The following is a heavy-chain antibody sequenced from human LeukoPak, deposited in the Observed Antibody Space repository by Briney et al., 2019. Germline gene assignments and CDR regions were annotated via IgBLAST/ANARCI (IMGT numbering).Heavy chain of an antibody. CDR3: TTHRGYSSGPTMDY. CDR1: GCSSSNAC. V-gene: IGHV3-15*01. J-gene: IGHJ4*02. D-gene: IGHD6-25*01. CDR2: IIRKTDGTTS. Sequence: GSLRFPCGASGCSSSNACFCWFRQPPGKGREWFGRIIRKTDGTTSDYAAPVKGTFTISTDNSKITLKLQLKTLNTEDTTVYYCTTHRGYSSGPTMDYWGQGTPVTVPS.